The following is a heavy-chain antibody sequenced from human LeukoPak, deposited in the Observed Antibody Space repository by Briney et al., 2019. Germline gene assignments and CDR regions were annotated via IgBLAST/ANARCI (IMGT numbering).Heavy chain of an antibody. D-gene: IGHD5-24*01. J-gene: IGHJ4*02. Sequence: PGGSLRLSCAASGFSFSSYWMHWVRQAPGKGLVWVSRINSDGSSTNYADSVKGRFTISRDSAKNTQYLQMNSLRAEDTAVYYCTRDRGDGYIYFDYWGQGTLVTVSS. CDR3: TRDRGDGYIYFDY. V-gene: IGHV3-74*01. CDR2: INSDGSST. CDR1: GFSFSSYW.